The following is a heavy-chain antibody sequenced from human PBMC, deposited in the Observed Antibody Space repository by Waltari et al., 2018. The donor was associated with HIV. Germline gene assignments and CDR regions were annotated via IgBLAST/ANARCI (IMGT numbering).Heavy chain of an antibody. CDR2: VHYRGST. D-gene: IGHD3-16*01. J-gene: IGHJ4*02. CDR1: GGSISSFY. V-gene: IGHV4-59*01. CDR3: ARDDGSAGIAY. Sequence: QVQLQESGPGLVKPPETRSITCTVSGGSISSFYWSWIRQPPGKGLEWIGYVHYRGSTKYNPSLKSRVTISVDTSKNQFSLKLRSVTAADTAMYFCARDDGSAGIAYWGQGTLVTVSS.